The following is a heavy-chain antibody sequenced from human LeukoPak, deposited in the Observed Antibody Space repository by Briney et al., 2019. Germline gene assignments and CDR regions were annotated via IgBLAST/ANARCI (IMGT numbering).Heavy chain of an antibody. CDR3: ARESRRWLLPNYYYGMDV. CDR1: GGSISSYY. Sequence: SETLSLTCTVSGGSISSYYWSWIRQPPGKGLEWIGYIYYSGSTNYNPSLKSRVTISVDTSKNQFSLKLSSVTAADTAVYYCARESRRWLLPNYYYGMDVWGQGTTVTVSS. V-gene: IGHV4-59*01. D-gene: IGHD3-22*01. J-gene: IGHJ6*02. CDR2: IYYSGST.